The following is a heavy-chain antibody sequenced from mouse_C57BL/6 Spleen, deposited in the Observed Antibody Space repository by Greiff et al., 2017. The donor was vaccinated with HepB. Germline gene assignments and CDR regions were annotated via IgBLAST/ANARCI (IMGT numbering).Heavy chain of an antibody. J-gene: IGHJ3*01. CDR2: ISYDGSN. CDR1: GYSITSGYY. V-gene: IGHV3-6*01. D-gene: IGHD2-10*01. CDR3: ARGPPYYGNSWFAY. Sequence: EVKLMESGPGLVKPSQSLSLTCSVTGYSITSGYYWNWIRQFPGNKLEWMGYISYDGSNNYNPSLKNRISITRDTSKNQFFLKLNSVTTEDTATYYCARGPPYYGNSWFAYWGQGTLVTVSA.